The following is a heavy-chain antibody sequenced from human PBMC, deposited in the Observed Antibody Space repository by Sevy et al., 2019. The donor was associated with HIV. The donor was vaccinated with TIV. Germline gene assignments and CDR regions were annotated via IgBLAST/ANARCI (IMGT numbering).Heavy chain of an antibody. D-gene: IGHD3-10*01. CDR2: IYHSGST. Sequence: SETLSLTCAVSGGSISSGGYSWSWIRRPPGKGLEWIGYIYHSGSTYYNPSLKSRVTISVDRSKNQFSLKLSSVTAADTAVYYCARVARGDYYGSASYNWFDPWGQGTLVTVSS. CDR1: GGSISSGGYS. V-gene: IGHV4-30-2*01. CDR3: ARVARGDYYGSASYNWFDP. J-gene: IGHJ5*02.